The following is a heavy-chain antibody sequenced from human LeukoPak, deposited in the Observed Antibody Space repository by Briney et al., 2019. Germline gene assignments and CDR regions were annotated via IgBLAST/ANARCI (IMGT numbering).Heavy chain of an antibody. CDR1: GGFISNTNYY. J-gene: IGHJ4*02. D-gene: IGHD5-18*01. Sequence: PSETLSLTCTVSGGFISNTNYYWVWIRQPPGRGLEWIGSIYYGVSTYYNPSLKSRVTISVDTSKNQFSLKLSSVTATDTAVYYCARRGYSYGSDFDYWGRGTLVTVSS. CDR2: IYYGVST. CDR3: ARRGYSYGSDFDY. V-gene: IGHV4-39*01.